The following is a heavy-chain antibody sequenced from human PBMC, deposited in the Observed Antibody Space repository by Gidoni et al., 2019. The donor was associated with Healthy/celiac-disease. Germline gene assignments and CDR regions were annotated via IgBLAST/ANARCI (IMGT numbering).Heavy chain of an antibody. V-gene: IGHV3-48*02. J-gene: IGHJ5*02. D-gene: IGHD5-12*01. CDR2: ISSSGGTI. CDR1: GFTFSSYS. CDR3: ARDGVGSDYA. Sequence: QLVESGGGLVQPGGSLRLSCAASGFTFSSYSMNLVRQAPEKVLEWVSYISSSGGTIYYADTVKGRFTISRENAKNSLYLQMNSLRDEDTAVYYCARDGVGSDYAWGQGTLVTVSS.